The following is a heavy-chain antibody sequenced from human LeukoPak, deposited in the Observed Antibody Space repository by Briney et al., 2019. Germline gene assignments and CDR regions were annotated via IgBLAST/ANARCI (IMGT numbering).Heavy chain of an antibody. CDR1: GYTFTGYH. J-gene: IGHJ4*02. CDR2: INPNSGDT. V-gene: IGHV1-2*06. CDR3: ALATTSIVPDY. D-gene: IGHD5-24*01. Sequence: ASVKVSCKASGYTFTGYHMHWVRQAPGQGLEWMGRINPNSGDTNYAQKFQGRVTMTRDTSISTAYMELSRLRSDDTAVYYCALATTSIVPDYWGQGTLVTVSS.